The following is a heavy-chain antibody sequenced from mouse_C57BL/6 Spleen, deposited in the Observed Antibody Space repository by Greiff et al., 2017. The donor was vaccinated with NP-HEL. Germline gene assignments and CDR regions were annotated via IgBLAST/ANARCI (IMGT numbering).Heavy chain of an antibody. CDR1: GYTFTSYW. CDR3: ARSGTTVVADY. J-gene: IGHJ2*01. V-gene: IGHV1-55*01. CDR2: IYPGSGST. Sequence: VQLQQPGAELVKPGASVKMSCKASGYTFTSYWITWVKQRPGQGLAWIGDIYPGSGSTNYNEKFKSKATLTVDTSSSTAYMQLSSLTSEDSAVYYCARSGTTVVADYWGQGTTLTVSS. D-gene: IGHD1-1*01.